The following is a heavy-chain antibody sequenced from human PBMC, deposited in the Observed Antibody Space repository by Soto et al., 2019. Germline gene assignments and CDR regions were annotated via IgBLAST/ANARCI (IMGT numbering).Heavy chain of an antibody. V-gene: IGHV4-39*01. Sequence: KSSETLSLTCTVSGGSISSSSYYWGWIRQPPGKGLEWIGSIYYSGSAYYNPSLKSRVTVSVDTSKNQFSLKLSSVTAADTAVYYCARRNYDSSGDWFDPWGQGTLVTVSS. CDR3: ARRNYDSSGDWFDP. J-gene: IGHJ5*02. CDR1: GGSISSSSYY. D-gene: IGHD3-22*01. CDR2: IYYSGSA.